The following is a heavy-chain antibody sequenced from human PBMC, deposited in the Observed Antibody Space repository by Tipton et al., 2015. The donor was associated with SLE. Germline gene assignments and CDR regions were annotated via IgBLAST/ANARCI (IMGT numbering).Heavy chain of an antibody. CDR3: ARDNVDFMNGGGYNGMDV. J-gene: IGHJ6*02. CDR2: IHYNRDT. V-gene: IGHV4-59*02. Sequence: LRLSCTVSGASVSSHSWNWIRQTPGKGLEWIGYIHYNRDTNYHPSLKSRVTISVDTSKNQLSLKWTSVTAADTAVYYCARDNVDFMNGGGYNGMDVWGQGTTVTVSS. CDR1: GASVSSHS. D-gene: IGHD4-23*01.